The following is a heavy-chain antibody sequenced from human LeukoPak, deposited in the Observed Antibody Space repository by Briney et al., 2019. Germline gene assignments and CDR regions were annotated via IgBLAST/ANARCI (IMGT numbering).Heavy chain of an antibody. V-gene: IGHV3-30*04. CDR1: GFTFSSYA. D-gene: IGHD1-26*01. Sequence: GGSLRLSCAASGFTFSSYAMHWVRQAPGKGLEWVAVISYDGSNKYYADSVKGRFTISRDNPKNTLYLQMNSLRAEDTAVYYCARALKLRRAFDIWGQGTMVTVSS. J-gene: IGHJ3*02. CDR3: ARALKLRRAFDI. CDR2: ISYDGSNK.